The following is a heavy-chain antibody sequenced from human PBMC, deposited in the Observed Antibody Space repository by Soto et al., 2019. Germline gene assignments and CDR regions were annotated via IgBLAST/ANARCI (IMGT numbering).Heavy chain of an antibody. CDR1: GFTFSSYS. CDR3: ARDHIVAKINSNWLDP. D-gene: IGHD5-12*01. CDR2: ISSSSSYI. J-gene: IGHJ5*02. V-gene: IGHV3-21*01. Sequence: LGGSLRLSCAASGFTFSSYSMNWFRQAPGKGLEWVSSISSSSSYIYYADSVKGRFTISRDNAKNSLYLQMNSLRAEDTAVHYCARDHIVAKINSNWLDPWGKGTLATVSS.